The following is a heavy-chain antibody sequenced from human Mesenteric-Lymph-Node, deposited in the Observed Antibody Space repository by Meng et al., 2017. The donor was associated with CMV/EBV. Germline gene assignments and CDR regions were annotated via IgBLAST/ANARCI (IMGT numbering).Heavy chain of an antibody. CDR1: GGSISSSSYY. J-gene: IGHJ4*02. D-gene: IGHD2-21*01. CDR2: IYYSGST. CDR3: VREALAYCGGDCHPIDC. V-gene: IGHV4-39*07. Sequence: GSLRLSCTVSGGSISSSSYYWGWIRQPPGKGLEWIGSIYYSGSTYYNPSLKSRVTISVDTSKNQFSLKLSSVTAADTAVYYCVREALAYCGGDCHPIDCWGQGTLVTVSS.